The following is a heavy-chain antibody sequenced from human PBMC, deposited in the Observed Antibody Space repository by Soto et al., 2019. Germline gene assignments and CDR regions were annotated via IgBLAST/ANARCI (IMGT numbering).Heavy chain of an antibody. J-gene: IGHJ6*02. CDR3: AKCPRSVAPEGMDV. D-gene: IGHD2-15*01. Sequence: EVQLLESGGGLVQTGGSLRLSCAASGFTFSSYAMSWVRQAPGKGLEWVSAISGSSGSTYYADSVKGRFTISRDNSKNTLYLQMNSLRADDTAVYYCAKCPRSVAPEGMDVWGQGTTVTVSS. CDR1: GFTFSSYA. V-gene: IGHV3-23*01. CDR2: ISGSSGST.